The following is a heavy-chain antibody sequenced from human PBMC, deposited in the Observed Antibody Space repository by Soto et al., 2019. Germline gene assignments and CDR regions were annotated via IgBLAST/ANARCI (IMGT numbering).Heavy chain of an antibody. D-gene: IGHD5-12*01. CDR3: ARELDIVATPDPYYFDY. CDR1: GYTFTGYY. V-gene: IGHV1-2*02. CDR2: INPNSGGT. Sequence: GASVKVSCKASGYTFTGYYMHWVRQAPGQGLEWMGWINPNSGGTNYAQKFQGRVTMTRDTSISTAYMELSRLRSDDTAVYYCARELDIVATPDPYYFDYWGQGTLVT. J-gene: IGHJ4*02.